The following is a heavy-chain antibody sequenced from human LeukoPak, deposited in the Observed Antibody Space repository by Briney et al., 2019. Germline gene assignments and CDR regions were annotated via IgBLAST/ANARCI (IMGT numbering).Heavy chain of an antibody. Sequence: TSETLSLTCTVSGGSMSPYHWGWIRQPPGKGLEWTGYIYYSGSPNYNPSLKSRVTISVDTSKNQFSLKLSSVTAADTAIYYCARAVSGRFDYWGQGTLVTVSS. J-gene: IGHJ4*02. CDR2: IYYSGSP. D-gene: IGHD6-19*01. V-gene: IGHV4-59*12. CDR1: GGSMSPYH. CDR3: ARAVSGRFDY.